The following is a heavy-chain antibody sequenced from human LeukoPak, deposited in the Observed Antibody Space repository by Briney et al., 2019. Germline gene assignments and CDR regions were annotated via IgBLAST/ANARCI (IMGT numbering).Heavy chain of an antibody. J-gene: IGHJ6*02. CDR3: AKDLAGPKQLYYYGMDV. CDR1: GFTLRSYA. CDR2: ISGSGGNT. D-gene: IGHD5-18*01. V-gene: IGHV3-23*01. Sequence: PGGSLRLSCAASGFTLRSYAMSWVRQAPGKGLEWVSAISGSGGNTYYADSVKGRFTISRDNSKNTLYLQMNSLRAEDTAVYYCAKDLAGPKQLYYYGMDVWGQGTTVTVSS.